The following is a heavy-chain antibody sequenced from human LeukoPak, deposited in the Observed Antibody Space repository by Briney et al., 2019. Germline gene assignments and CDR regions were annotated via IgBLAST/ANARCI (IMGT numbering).Heavy chain of an antibody. Sequence: VASVKVSCKASGGTFRSYAISWVRQAPGQGLEWMGGIIPIFGTANYAQKFQGRVTITADESTSTAYMELSSLRSEDTAVYYCARGAFRSTSTREYFDYWGQGTLVTVSS. V-gene: IGHV1-69*13. CDR2: IIPIFGTA. J-gene: IGHJ4*02. CDR3: ARGAFRSTSTREYFDY. CDR1: GGTFRSYA. D-gene: IGHD2-2*01.